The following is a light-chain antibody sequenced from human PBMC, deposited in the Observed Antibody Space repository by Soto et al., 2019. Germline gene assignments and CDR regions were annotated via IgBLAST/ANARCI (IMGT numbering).Light chain of an antibody. CDR1: TSDVGGYNS. J-gene: IGLJ2*01. CDR3: NSYTITSTLV. V-gene: IGLV2-14*01. Sequence: QSVLTQPASVSGSPGQSITISCTGTTSDVGGYNSVSWYQQHPGRAPKLMIYEVTNRPSGVSHRFSGSKSGNTASLTISGLQAEDEAVYYCNSYTITSTLVFGGGTKVTVL. CDR2: EVT.